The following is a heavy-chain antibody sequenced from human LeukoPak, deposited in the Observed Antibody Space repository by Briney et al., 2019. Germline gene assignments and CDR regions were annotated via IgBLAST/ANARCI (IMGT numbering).Heavy chain of an antibody. Sequence: PGGSLRLSCAASGFTFSSYGMHWVRQAPGKGLEWVAFIRYGGSNKYYADSVKGRFTISRDNSKNTLYLQMNSQRAKDTALYYCAKDPTYYDSGSTFFDYWGQGTLVTVSS. V-gene: IGHV3-30*02. CDR3: AKDPTYYDSGSTFFDY. CDR2: IRYGGSNK. D-gene: IGHD3-10*01. J-gene: IGHJ4*02. CDR1: GFTFSSYG.